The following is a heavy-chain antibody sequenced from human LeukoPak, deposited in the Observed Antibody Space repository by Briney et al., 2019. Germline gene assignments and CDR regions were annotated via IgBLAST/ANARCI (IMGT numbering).Heavy chain of an antibody. J-gene: IGHJ5*02. CDR2: IDHIGVT. V-gene: IGHV4-34*01. Sequence: ASGTLSLTCAVYGASLSDYYWSWIRQPPGKGLEWIGEIDHIGVTKYNPSLKGRVTISRDTSKNQFSLDLTSVTAADTAVYYCATGSQLGSYNWFDPWGQGTLVTVSS. CDR3: ATGSQLGSYNWFDP. CDR1: GASLSDYY. D-gene: IGHD6-6*01.